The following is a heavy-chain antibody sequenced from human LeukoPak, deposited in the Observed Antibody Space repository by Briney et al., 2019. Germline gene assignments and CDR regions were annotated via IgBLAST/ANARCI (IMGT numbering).Heavy chain of an antibody. J-gene: IGHJ3*02. CDR1: GFTFSSYG. Sequence: GGSLRLSCAASGFTFSSYGMHWVRQAPGKGLEWVAFIRYDGSNKYYADSVKGRFTISRDNSKNTLYLQMNSLRAEDAAVYYCASDIVVVPAAIQGFDAFDIWGQGTMVTVSS. CDR3: ASDIVVVPAAIQGFDAFDI. CDR2: IRYDGSNK. D-gene: IGHD2-2*02. V-gene: IGHV3-30*02.